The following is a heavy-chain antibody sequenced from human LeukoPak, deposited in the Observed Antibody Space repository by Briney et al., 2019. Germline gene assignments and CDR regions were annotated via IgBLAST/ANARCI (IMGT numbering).Heavy chain of an antibody. J-gene: IGHJ3*02. CDR2: INHSGST. CDR1: GGSISSFH. Sequence: SETLSLTCTVSGGSISSFHWSWIRQPPGKGLEWIGEINHSGSTNYNPSLKSRVTISVDTSKNQFSLKLSSVTAADTAVYYCASWIQLWDDAFDIWGQGTMVTVSS. V-gene: IGHV4-34*01. D-gene: IGHD5-18*01. CDR3: ASWIQLWDDAFDI.